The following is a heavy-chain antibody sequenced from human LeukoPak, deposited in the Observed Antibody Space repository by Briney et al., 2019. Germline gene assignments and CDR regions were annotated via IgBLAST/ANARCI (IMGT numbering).Heavy chain of an antibody. J-gene: IGHJ5*02. V-gene: IGHV4-34*01. Sequence: SETLSLTCAVYGGSFSGYYWSWIRQPPGKGLEWIGEINHSGSTNYNPSLKSRVTISVDTSKNQFSLKLSSVTAADTAVYYCARQGTTPWFDPWGQGTLVTVSS. CDR1: GGSFSGYY. CDR2: INHSGST. D-gene: IGHD1-1*01. CDR3: ARQGTTPWFDP.